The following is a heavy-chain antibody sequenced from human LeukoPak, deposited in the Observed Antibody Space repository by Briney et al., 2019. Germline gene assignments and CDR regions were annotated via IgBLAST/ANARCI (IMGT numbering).Heavy chain of an antibody. CDR2: INPNSGGT. J-gene: IGHJ4*02. D-gene: IGHD3-10*01. Sequence: ASVKVSCKASGYTFTGYYMHWVRQAPGQGLEWMGWINPNSGGTNYAQKFQGRVTMTRVTSISTAYMELSRLRSDDTAVYYCARDITVKDYFDYWGQGTLVTVSS. V-gene: IGHV1-2*02. CDR1: GYTFTGYY. CDR3: ARDITVKDYFDY.